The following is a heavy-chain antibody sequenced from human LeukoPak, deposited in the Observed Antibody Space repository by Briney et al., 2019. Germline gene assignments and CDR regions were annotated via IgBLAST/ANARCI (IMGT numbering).Heavy chain of an antibody. V-gene: IGHV3-74*01. Sequence: PGRSLRLSCAASGFTFSSYAMHWVRQAPGKGLVWVSRINSDGSSTSYADSVKGRFTISRDNAKNTLYLQMNSLRAEDTAVYYCAREAWSSGWYGGVLGGSFDYWGQGTLVTVSS. CDR1: GFTFSSYA. D-gene: IGHD6-19*01. CDR2: INSDGSST. J-gene: IGHJ4*02. CDR3: AREAWSSGWYGGVLGGSFDY.